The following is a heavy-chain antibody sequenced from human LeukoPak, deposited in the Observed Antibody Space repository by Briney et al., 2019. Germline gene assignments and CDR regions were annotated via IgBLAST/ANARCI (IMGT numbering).Heavy chain of an antibody. Sequence: ASVKVSCKASGYTFTGYYMHWVRQATGQGLEWMGWMNPNSGNTGYAQKFQGRVTMTRNTSISTAYMELSSLRSEDTAVYYCARGRSSSSVWYYYYYMDVWGKGTTVTVSS. CDR3: ARGRSSSSVWYYYYYMDV. D-gene: IGHD6-6*01. J-gene: IGHJ6*03. CDR2: MNPNSGNT. CDR1: GYTFTGYY. V-gene: IGHV1-8*02.